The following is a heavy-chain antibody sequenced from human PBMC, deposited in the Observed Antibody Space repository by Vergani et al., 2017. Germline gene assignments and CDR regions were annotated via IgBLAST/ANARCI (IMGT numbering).Heavy chain of an antibody. D-gene: IGHD6-13*01. V-gene: IGHV4-61*02. CDR2: IYTSGST. Sequence: QVQLQESGPGLVKPSQTLSLTCTVSGGSISSGSYYWSWIRQPAGKGLEWIGRIYTSGSTNYNPSLKSRVTMSVDTSKNQFSLKLSSVTAADTAVYYCASIXADSSRNYYYYMDVWGKGTTVTVSS. J-gene: IGHJ6*03. CDR3: ASIXADSSRNYYYYMDV. CDR1: GGSISSGSYY.